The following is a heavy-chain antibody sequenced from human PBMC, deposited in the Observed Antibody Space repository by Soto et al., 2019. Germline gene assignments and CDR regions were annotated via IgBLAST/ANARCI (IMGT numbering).Heavy chain of an antibody. CDR1: GFTFSSYV. CDR3: AKVGGNYYGSGSYPNWFDP. D-gene: IGHD3-10*01. Sequence: EVQLLESGGGLVQPGGSLRLSCAASGFTFSSYVMSWVRQAPGKGLEWVSSISGGGGTTYYADSVKGRFTISRDNSKNTLYLQMNSLRAEDTAIYYCAKVGGNYYGSGSYPNWFDPWGQGTLVTVSS. V-gene: IGHV3-23*01. CDR2: ISGGGGTT. J-gene: IGHJ5*02.